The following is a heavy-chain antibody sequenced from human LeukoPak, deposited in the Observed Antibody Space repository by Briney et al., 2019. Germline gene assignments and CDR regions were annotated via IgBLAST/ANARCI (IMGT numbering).Heavy chain of an antibody. CDR3: AKADYGGNSGAFDI. CDR1: GFTFDDYA. V-gene: IGHV3-9*03. Sequence: GGSLRLSCAASGFTFDDYAMHWVRQAPGKGLEWVSGISWNSGSIGYADSVKGRFTISRDNAKNSLYLQMNSLRAEDMALYYCAKADYGGNSGAFDIWGQGTMVTVSP. D-gene: IGHD4-23*01. CDR2: ISWNSGSI. J-gene: IGHJ3*02.